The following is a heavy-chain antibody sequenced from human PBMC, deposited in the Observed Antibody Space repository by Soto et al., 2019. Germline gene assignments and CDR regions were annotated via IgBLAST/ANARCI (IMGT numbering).Heavy chain of an antibody. CDR1: GFTFRSYA. V-gene: IGHV3-23*01. J-gene: IGHJ6*02. D-gene: IGHD2-2*01. Sequence: GGSLRLSCAASGFTFRSYAMSWVRQAPGKGLEWVSAISGSGGSTYYADSVKGRFTISRDNSKNTLYLQMNSLRAEDTAVYYCAKVPAALPYYYYGMDVWGQGTTVTVSS. CDR2: ISGSGGST. CDR3: AKVPAALPYYYYGMDV.